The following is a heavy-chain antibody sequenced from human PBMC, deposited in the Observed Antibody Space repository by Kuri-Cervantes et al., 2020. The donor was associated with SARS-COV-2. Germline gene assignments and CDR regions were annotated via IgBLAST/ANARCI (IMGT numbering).Heavy chain of an antibody. CDR1: GYSFTNYG. J-gene: IGHJ4*02. D-gene: IGHD1-1*01. CDR2: INTYNGNT. CDR3: ARLRQLEEGY. V-gene: IGHV1-18*01. Sequence: ASVKVSCKASGYSFTNYGLSWVRQAPGRGLEWVASINTYNGNTNYAQILQGRVTMTRDTSINTAFLELIRLTSDDTAVYYCARLRQLEEGYWGQGTLVTVSS.